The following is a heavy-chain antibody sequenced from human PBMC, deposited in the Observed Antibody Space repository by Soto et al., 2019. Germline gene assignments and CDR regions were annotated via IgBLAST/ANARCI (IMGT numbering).Heavy chain of an antibody. CDR2: IIPIFGTA. V-gene: IGHV1-69*01. CDR3: ASNNYRSSGYYLYYYYGMDV. J-gene: IGHJ6*02. D-gene: IGHD3-22*01. CDR1: GGTFSSYA. Sequence: QVQLVQSGAEVKKPGSSVKVSCKASGGTFSSYAISWVRQAPGQGLEWMGGIIPIFGTANYAQKFQGRVTITADESTSTAYMELSSLRSEDTAVYFCASNNYRSSGYYLYYYYGMDVWGQGTTVTVSS.